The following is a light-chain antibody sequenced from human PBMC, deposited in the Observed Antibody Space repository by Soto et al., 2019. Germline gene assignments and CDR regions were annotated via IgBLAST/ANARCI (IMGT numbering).Light chain of an antibody. CDR2: GNN. V-gene: IGLV1-44*01. CDR1: GSSIGTNT. J-gene: IGLJ2*01. CDR3: AAWDGSLNNVL. Sequence: QSVLTQPPSASGTPVQRVTISCSGSGSSIGTNTVNWYRQLPGTAPKLLIYGNNQRPSGVPDRFSGSKSGTSASLAISGLQSEDEAEYYCAAWDGSLNNVLFGGGTKVTVL.